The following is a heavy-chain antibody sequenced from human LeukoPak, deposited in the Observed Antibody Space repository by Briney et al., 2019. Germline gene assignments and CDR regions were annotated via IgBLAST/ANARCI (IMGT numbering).Heavy chain of an antibody. CDR3: ARDWVAPTVDATGFYTHLDY. J-gene: IGHJ4*02. D-gene: IGHD3/OR15-3a*01. V-gene: IGHV1-2*02. CDR1: GYTFTSYY. CDR2: INPKTGGT. Sequence: ASVKVSCKASGYTFTSYYMHWVRQAPGQGLEWMGIINPKTGGTNYTQKFQGRVTLTRDMSINTAYLEVSSLNSDDTAVYYCARDWVAPTVDATGFYTHLDYWGQGTLVIVSS.